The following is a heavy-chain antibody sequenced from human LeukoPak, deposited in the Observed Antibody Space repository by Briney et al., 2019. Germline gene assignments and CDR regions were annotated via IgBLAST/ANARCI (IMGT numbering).Heavy chain of an antibody. Sequence: SETLSLTCTVSGGSISSFYWGEIRAPAGKGLEWIGRIYTSGSTHYNPSLKSRVTISVDTSKNQSSLQLSFVTAADTAVYYGARGPPRIAAAGTFDYWGQGTLVTVSS. V-gene: IGHV4-4*07. CDR3: ARGPPRIAAAGTFDY. CDR1: GGSISSFY. CDR2: IYTSGST. D-gene: IGHD6-13*01. J-gene: IGHJ4*02.